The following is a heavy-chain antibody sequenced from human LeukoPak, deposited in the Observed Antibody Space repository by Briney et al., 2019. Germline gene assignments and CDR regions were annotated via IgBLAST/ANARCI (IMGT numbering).Heavy chain of an antibody. CDR2: IYYSGST. D-gene: IGHD2-8*01. J-gene: IGHJ5*02. CDR3: ARHHRDCTNDVCYFWFDP. V-gene: IGHV4-59*08. CDR1: GGSISSDY. Sequence: SETLSLTCTVSGGSISSDYWSWIRQPPGKGLEWIGYIYYSGSTNYNPSLKSRVTISVDTSKNQFSLKLSSVTAADTAVYYCARHHRDCTNDVCYFWFDPWGQGTLVTVSS.